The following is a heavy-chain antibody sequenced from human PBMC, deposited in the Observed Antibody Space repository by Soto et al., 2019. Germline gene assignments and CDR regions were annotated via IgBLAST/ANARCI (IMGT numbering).Heavy chain of an antibody. V-gene: IGHV3-23*01. J-gene: IGHJ4*02. CDR2: ISGSGGST. CDR1: GFTFSSYA. CDR3: AKDIPLAGTPYYFDY. Sequence: GGSLRLSCAASGFTFSSYAMSWVRQAPGKGLEWVSAISGSGGSTYYADSVKGRFTISRDNSKNTLYLRMNSLRAEDTAVYYCAKDIPLAGTPYYFDYWGQGTLVTVSS. D-gene: IGHD6-19*01.